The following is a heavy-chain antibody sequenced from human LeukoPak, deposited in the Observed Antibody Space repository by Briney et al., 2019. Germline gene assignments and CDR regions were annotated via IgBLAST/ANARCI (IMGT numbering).Heavy chain of an antibody. V-gene: IGHV3-30*03. CDR2: ISYDGTNK. D-gene: IGHD1-26*01. CDR3: ATLKYSESYTVDN. Sequence: PGGSLRLSCAASGFTFSSYSMNWVRQAPGKGLEWVAVISYDGTNKYYADSVKGRFTISRDNSKNILYLQMNSLRGKDTAVYYCATLKYSESYTVDNWGQGTLVTVSS. CDR1: GFTFSSYS. J-gene: IGHJ4*02.